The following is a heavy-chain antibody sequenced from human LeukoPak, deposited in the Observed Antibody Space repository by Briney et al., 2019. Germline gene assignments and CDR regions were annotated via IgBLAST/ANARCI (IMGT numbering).Heavy chain of an antibody. CDR1: GFTFSSYA. CDR2: ISYDGSNK. Sequence: QAGGSLRLSCAASGFTFSSYAMHWVRQAPGKGLEWVAVISYDGSNKYYADSVKGRFTISRDNSKNTLYLQMNSLRAEDTAVYYCARASLRGGDYFDYWGQGTLVTVSS. V-gene: IGHV3-30*04. CDR3: ARASLRGGDYFDY. D-gene: IGHD3-10*01. J-gene: IGHJ4*02.